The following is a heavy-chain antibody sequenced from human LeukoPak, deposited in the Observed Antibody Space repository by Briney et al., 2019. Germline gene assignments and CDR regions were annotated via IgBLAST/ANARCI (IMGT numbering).Heavy chain of an antibody. CDR1: GGSFSGYY. V-gene: IGHV4-34*01. CDR2: IYHSGST. J-gene: IGHJ4*02. Sequence: SETLSLTCAVYGGSFSGYYWSWIRQPPGKGLEWIGYIYHSGSTYYNPSLKSRVTISVDRSKNQFSLKLSSVTAADTAVYYCARAQGKTKIDYWGQGTLVTVSS. CDR3: ARAQGKTKIDY.